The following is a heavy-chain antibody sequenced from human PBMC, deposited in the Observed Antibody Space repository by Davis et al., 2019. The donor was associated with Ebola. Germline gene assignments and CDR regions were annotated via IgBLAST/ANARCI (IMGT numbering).Heavy chain of an antibody. V-gene: IGHV4-34*01. J-gene: IGHJ6*02. CDR2: INHSGST. D-gene: IGHD2-2*01. CDR3: ARGEHCSSTSCFMYYYYGMDV. Sequence: SETLSLTCTVSGGSISSYYWSWIRQPPGKGLEWIGEINHSGSTNYNPSLKSRVTISVDTSKNQFSLKLSYVTAADTAVYYCARGEHCSSTSCFMYYYYGMDVWGQGTTVTVSS. CDR1: GGSISSYY.